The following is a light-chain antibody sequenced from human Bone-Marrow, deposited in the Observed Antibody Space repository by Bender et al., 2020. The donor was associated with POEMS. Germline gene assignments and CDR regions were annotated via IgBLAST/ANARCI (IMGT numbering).Light chain of an antibody. J-gene: IGLJ3*02. V-gene: IGLV1-51*01. CDR2: DNN. Sequence: QSVLTQPPSVSGTPGQRVTISCSGSGSNIGGYPVNWYQHLPGTAPKLLIYDNNKRPSGIPDRFSGSKSGTSATLGITGLQTGDEADYYCGTWESSLSAWVFGGGTKLTVL. CDR1: GSNIGGYP. CDR3: GTWESSLSAWV.